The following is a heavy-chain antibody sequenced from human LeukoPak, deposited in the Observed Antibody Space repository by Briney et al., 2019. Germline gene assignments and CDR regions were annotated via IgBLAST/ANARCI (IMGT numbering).Heavy chain of an antibody. V-gene: IGHV4-39*07. D-gene: IGHD3-10*01. CDR1: GGSISSSSYY. CDR3: AREGTVGEDVGFDI. J-gene: IGHJ3*02. CDR2: IYYSGST. Sequence: PSETLSLTCTVSGGSISSSSYYWGWIRQPPGKGLEWIGSIYYSGSTYYNPSLKSRVTISVDTSKNQFSLKLSSVTAADTVVYYCAREGTVGEDVGFDIWGQGTMVTVSS.